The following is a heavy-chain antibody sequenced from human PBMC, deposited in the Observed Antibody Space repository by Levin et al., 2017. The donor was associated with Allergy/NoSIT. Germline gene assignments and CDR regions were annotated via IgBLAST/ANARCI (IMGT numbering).Heavy chain of an antibody. Sequence: GGSLRLSCAASGFTFDNYAMHWVRQPPGKGLEWVSGISWNSAKIGYGDSVKGRFTISRDNAKNSLYLQMNSLGAEETDFYYRVKDNQSPEAPGMVLQFWGQGTLVMVSS. D-gene: IGHD4-11*01. J-gene: IGHJ1*01. CDR3: VKDNQSPEAPGMVLQF. V-gene: IGHV3-9*01. CDR1: GFTFDNYA. CDR2: ISWNSAKI.